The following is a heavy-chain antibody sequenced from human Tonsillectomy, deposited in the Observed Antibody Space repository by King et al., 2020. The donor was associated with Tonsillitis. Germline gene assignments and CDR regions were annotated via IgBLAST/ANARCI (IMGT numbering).Heavy chain of an antibody. CDR2: ISWDGGST. CDR3: AKGGKGRYCSSTSCTGAEYFQH. CDR1: GFTFDDYA. D-gene: IGHD2-2*01. V-gene: IGHV3-43D*03. Sequence: VQLVESGGVVGQPGGSLRLSCAASGFTFDDYAMHWVRQAPGKGLEWVSLISWDGGSTYYADSVKGRFTISRDNSKNSLYLQMNSLRAEDTALYYCAKGGKGRYCSSTSCTGAEYFQHWGQGTLFTVSS. J-gene: IGHJ1*01.